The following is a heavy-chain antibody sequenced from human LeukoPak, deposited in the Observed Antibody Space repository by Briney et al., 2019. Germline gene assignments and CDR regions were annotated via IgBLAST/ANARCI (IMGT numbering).Heavy chain of an antibody. D-gene: IGHD6-19*01. V-gene: IGHV4-34*01. CDR3: ARRVSSGWYGASIIDY. CDR2: IYYSGST. J-gene: IGHJ4*02. CDR1: GGSFSGYY. Sequence: SETLSLTCAVYGGSFSGYYWSWIRQPPGKGLEWIGSIYYSGSTYYNPSLKSRVTISVDTSKNQFSLKLSSVTAADTAVYYCARRVSSGWYGASIIDYWGQGTLVTVSS.